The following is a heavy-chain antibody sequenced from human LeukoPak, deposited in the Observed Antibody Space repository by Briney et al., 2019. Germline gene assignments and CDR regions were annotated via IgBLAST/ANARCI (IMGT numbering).Heavy chain of an antibody. D-gene: IGHD6-13*01. CDR1: GYTFTSYY. Sequence: ASVKVSCKASGYTFTSYYMHWVRQAPGQGLAWMGLINPSGGSTTYAQKFQGRVTIIRDTSTSTAYMELSSLRSEDTAVYYCARDRYSSSWYFGMDVWGQGTTVTVSS. J-gene: IGHJ6*02. CDR3: ARDRYSSSWYFGMDV. CDR2: INPSGGST. V-gene: IGHV1-46*01.